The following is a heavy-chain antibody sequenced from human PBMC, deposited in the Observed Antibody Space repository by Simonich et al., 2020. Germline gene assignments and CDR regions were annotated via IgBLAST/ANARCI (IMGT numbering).Heavy chain of an antibody. D-gene: IGHD1-26*01. V-gene: IGHV1-8*03. CDR3: ARTYSGSYYYFDY. CDR1: GYTFTSYD. Sequence: QVQLVQSGAEVKKPGASVKVSCKASGYTFTSYDINWVRQATGQGLKWMGWMNPNRGNTGYAQKFKGRVTITRNTSISTAYMELSSLRSEDTAVYYCARTYSGSYYYFDYWGQGTLVTVSS. J-gene: IGHJ4*02. CDR2: MNPNRGNT.